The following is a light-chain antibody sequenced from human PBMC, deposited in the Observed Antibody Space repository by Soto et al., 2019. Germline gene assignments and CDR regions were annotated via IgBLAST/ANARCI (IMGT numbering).Light chain of an antibody. J-gene: IGKJ1*01. Sequence: EIVMTQSPATLSVSPGERATRCCRASQSVATNLAWYQQKPGQPPRLLIYGASTRATGIPARFSGSGSGTDFTLTISRLEPEDFAVYYCQQYGETPWTFAQGTKVDIK. CDR1: QSVATN. V-gene: IGKV3-15*01. CDR3: QQYGETPWT. CDR2: GAS.